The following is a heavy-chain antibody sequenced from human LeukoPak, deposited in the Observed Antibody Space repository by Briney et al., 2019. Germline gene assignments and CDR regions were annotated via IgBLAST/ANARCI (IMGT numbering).Heavy chain of an antibody. CDR2: ISGNT. V-gene: IGHV4-39*01. Sequence: SETLSLTCTVSGGSISSSTYHWGWIRQPPGKGPEWIGSISGNTYYSPSLKSRVTISLDTSKNQFFLTLTSVTPADTAMYYCTRLSGGRPLDLSGQGVLVTVSS. J-gene: IGHJ4*02. CDR3: TRLSGGRPLDL. CDR1: GGSISSSTYH. D-gene: IGHD4-23*01.